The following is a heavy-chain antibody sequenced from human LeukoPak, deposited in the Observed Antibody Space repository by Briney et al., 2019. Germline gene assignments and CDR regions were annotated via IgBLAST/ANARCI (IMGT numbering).Heavy chain of an antibody. Sequence: GGSLRLSCAASGFTFSSYGMHWVRQAPGKGLEWVAVISYDGSNKYYADSVKGRFTISRDNSKNTLYLQMNSLRAEDTAVYYCAKDYFLGYSSGWYGGDWFDPWGQGTLVTVSS. D-gene: IGHD6-19*01. J-gene: IGHJ5*02. CDR2: ISYDGSNK. CDR1: GFTFSSYG. CDR3: AKDYFLGYSSGWYGGDWFDP. V-gene: IGHV3-30*18.